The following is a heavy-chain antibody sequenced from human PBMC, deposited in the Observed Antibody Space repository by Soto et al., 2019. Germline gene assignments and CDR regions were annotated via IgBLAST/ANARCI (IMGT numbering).Heavy chain of an antibody. J-gene: IGHJ4*02. CDR2: IYSGGST. V-gene: IGHV3-66*01. Sequence: GGSLRLSCAASGFTVSSNYMSWVRQAPGKGLEWVSVIYSGGSTYYADSVKGRFTICRDNSKNTLYLQMNSLRAEDTAVYYCAREKRGGYDFWSGYFDYWGQGTLVTVSS. CDR1: GFTVSSNY. D-gene: IGHD3-3*01. CDR3: AREKRGGYDFWSGYFDY.